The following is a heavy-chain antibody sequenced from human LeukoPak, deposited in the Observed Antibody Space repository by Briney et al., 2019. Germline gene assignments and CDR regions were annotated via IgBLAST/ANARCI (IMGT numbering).Heavy chain of an antibody. V-gene: IGHV3-30*18. CDR2: ISYDGSNK. J-gene: IGHJ4*02. CDR1: GFTFSSYG. D-gene: IGHD3-3*01. CDR3: AKDTRPSLRFLEWLSPLDY. Sequence: QPGRSLRLSCAASGFTFSSYGMPWVRQAPGKGLEWVAVISYDGSNKYYADSVKGRFTISRDNSKNTLYLQMNSLRAEDTAVYYCAKDTRPSLRFLEWLSPLDYWGQGTLVTVSS.